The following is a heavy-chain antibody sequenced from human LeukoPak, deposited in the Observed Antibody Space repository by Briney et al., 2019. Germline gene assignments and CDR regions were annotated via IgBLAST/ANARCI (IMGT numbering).Heavy chain of an antibody. CDR3: ARDMTTVTPYYYYGMDV. Sequence: SETLSLTCTVSGGSISAYYWNWTRQPPGKGLEWIGYIYYSGSTKYNPSLKSRVTISVDTSKNQFSLKLRSVTAADTAAYFCARDMTTVTPYYYYGMDVWGQGTTVTVSS. D-gene: IGHD4-17*01. J-gene: IGHJ6*02. CDR2: IYYSGST. CDR1: GGSISAYY. V-gene: IGHV4-59*01.